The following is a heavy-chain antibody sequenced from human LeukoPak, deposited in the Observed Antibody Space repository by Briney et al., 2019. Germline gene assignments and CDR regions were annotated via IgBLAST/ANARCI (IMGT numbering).Heavy chain of an antibody. CDR1: GGTFSSYA. CDR3: ARGKVTAIPYNWFDP. D-gene: IGHD2-21*02. V-gene: IGHV1-69*06. Sequence: GASVKVSCKASGGTFSSYAISWVRQAPGQGLEWMGRIIPIFGTANYAQKSQGRVTITADKSTSTAYMELSSLRSEDTAVYYCARGKVTAIPYNWFDPWGQGTLVTVSS. CDR2: IIPIFGTA. J-gene: IGHJ5*02.